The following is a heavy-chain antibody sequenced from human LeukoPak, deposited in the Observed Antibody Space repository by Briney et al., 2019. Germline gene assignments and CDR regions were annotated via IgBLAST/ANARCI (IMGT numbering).Heavy chain of an antibody. CDR3: ARAGESALRYFDWCDAFDI. Sequence: PSVSLSLTCTVSVVSISSSSYYWGWVRQPPGKGLEWIGSIYYSGSTYYNPSLKSRVTISVDTSKNQFSLKLSSVTAADTAVYYCARAGESALRYFDWCDAFDIWGQGTMVTVSS. D-gene: IGHD3-9*01. V-gene: IGHV4-39*07. CDR1: VVSISSSSYY. J-gene: IGHJ3*02. CDR2: IYYSGST.